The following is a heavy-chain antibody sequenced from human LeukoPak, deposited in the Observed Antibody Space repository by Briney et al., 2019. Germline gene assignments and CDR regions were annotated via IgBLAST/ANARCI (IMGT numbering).Heavy chain of an antibody. V-gene: IGHV4-39*01. CDR3: ARNYYESSGYYPWNFDY. D-gene: IGHD3-22*01. CDR1: GGSISSSSYW. J-gene: IGHJ4*02. Sequence: SETLSLTCTVSGGSISSSSYWWGWIRQPPGKGLEWIANIYYSGSTHYNPSLKSRVTISIERSKNQFSLKLSSVTAADTAVYYCARNYYESSGYYPWNFDYWGQGTLVTVSS. CDR2: IYYSGST.